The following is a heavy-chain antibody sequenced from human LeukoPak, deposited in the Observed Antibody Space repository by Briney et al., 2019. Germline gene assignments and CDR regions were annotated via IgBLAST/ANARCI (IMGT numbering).Heavy chain of an antibody. J-gene: IGHJ4*02. V-gene: IGHV4-34*01. CDR3: ARDRDSSSWYL. CDR2: INHSGST. CDR1: GGSFSGYY. D-gene: IGHD6-13*01. Sequence: SETLSLTCAVYGGSFSGYYWSWIRQPPGKGLEWIGEINHSGSTNYNPSLKSRVTISVDTSKNQFSLKLSSVTAADTAVYYCARDRDSSSWYLWGQGTLVTVSS.